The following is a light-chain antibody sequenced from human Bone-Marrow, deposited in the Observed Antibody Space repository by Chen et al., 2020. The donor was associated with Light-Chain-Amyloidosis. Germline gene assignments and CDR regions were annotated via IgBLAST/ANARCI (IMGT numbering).Light chain of an antibody. CDR3: HQRNNWPFT. V-gene: IGKV3-11*01. J-gene: IGKJ3*01. Sequence: ALTQSPATLSFSPGERATLSCRASQSVSSYLAWFQQKPGQAPSLLIYDASNRATGIPARFSGSGSGTDFTLTISSLEPEDFAVYYCHQRNNWPFTFGPGTTVDIK. CDR1: QSVSSY. CDR2: DAS.